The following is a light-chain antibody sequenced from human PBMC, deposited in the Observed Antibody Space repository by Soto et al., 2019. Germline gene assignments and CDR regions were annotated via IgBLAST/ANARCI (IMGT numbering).Light chain of an antibody. CDR3: QQYGSSPWT. CDR2: GAS. Sequence: EIVLTQSPGTLSLSPGERATLSCRASQSVSSSYLAWYQQKPGQAPRLLIYGASSRATGIPDRFSGSGSGTDFTLTISSREPEDFAVYYCQQYGSSPWTFGQGTQVEIK. CDR1: QSVSSSY. J-gene: IGKJ1*01. V-gene: IGKV3-20*01.